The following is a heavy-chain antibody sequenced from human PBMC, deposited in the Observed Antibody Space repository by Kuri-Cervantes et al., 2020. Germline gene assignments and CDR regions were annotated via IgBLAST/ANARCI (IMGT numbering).Heavy chain of an antibody. CDR1: GFTFSSYA. CDR2: ISYDGSNK. Sequence: GESLKISCAASGFTFSSYAIHWVRQAPGKGLEWVAVISYDGSNKYYADSVKGRFTISRDNSKNTLYLQMNSLRAEDTAVYYCAREPVSYYYYYGMDVWGQGTTVTVSS. CDR3: AREPVSYYYYYGMDV. J-gene: IGHJ6*02. V-gene: IGHV3-30-3*01.